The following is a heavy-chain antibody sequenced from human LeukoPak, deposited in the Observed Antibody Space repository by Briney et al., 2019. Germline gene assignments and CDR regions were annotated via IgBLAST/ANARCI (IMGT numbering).Heavy chain of an antibody. J-gene: IGHJ6*03. V-gene: IGHV1-2*02. CDR1: GYTFTGYY. Sequence: GASVKVSCKASGYTFTGYYMHWVRQAPGQGLEWMGWINPNSGGTNYAQKFQGRVTMTRDTSISTAYMELSRLRSEDTAVYYCARVFDSGSQAYFYYMDVWGKGTTVTISS. CDR2: INPNSGGT. D-gene: IGHD3-10*01. CDR3: ARVFDSGSQAYFYYMDV.